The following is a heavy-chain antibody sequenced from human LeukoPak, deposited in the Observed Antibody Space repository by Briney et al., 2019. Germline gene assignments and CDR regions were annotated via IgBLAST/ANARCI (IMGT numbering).Heavy chain of an antibody. Sequence: ASVKLSCKASGYTFTGYYMHWVRQAPGQGLEWMGWINPNSGGANYAQKFQGRVTMTRDTSISTAYMELSSLRSDDTAVYYCAGVCSSTSCYTASDAFDIWGQGTMVTVSS. CDR2: INPNSGGA. D-gene: IGHD2-2*02. V-gene: IGHV1-2*02. CDR1: GYTFTGYY. J-gene: IGHJ3*02. CDR3: AGVCSSTSCYTASDAFDI.